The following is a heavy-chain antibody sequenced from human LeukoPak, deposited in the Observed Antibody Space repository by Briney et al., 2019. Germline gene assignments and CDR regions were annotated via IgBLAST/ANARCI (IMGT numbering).Heavy chain of an antibody. Sequence: PSETLSLTCTVSGGSISSGSYYWIWIRQPAGKGLEWIGRIYTSGSTNYNPSLKGRVTISVDTSKNQFSLKLSSVTAADTAVYYCARGPGRDYGDHYWGQGTLVTVSS. CDR3: ARGPGRDYGDHY. D-gene: IGHD4-17*01. CDR1: GGSISSGSYY. J-gene: IGHJ4*02. V-gene: IGHV4-61*02. CDR2: IYTSGST.